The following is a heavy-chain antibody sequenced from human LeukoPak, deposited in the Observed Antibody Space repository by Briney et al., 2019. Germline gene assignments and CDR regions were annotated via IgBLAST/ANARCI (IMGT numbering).Heavy chain of an antibody. CDR1: GRSISSYY. CDR3: ARDMRDMVRGVIYNWFDP. CDR2: IYYSGST. Sequence: SETLSLICTVSGRSISSYYWSWIRQPPGKGLEWIGYIYYSGSTNYNPSLKSRVTISVDTSKNQFSLKLSSVTAADTAVYYCARDMRDMVRGVIYNWFDPWGQGTLVTVSS. J-gene: IGHJ5*02. D-gene: IGHD3-10*01. V-gene: IGHV4-59*01.